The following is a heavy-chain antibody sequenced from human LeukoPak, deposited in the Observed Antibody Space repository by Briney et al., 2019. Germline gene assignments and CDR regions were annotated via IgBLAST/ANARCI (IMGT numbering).Heavy chain of an antibody. Sequence: GGSLRLSCAASGFSFSNYGMHWVRQAPGRGLEWVAVISYDGTNKYYGDSVRGRFTISRDNSKNTLYLQMNSLRADDTAIYYCARARGSIAGASLSDFDYWGQGTLVTVSS. J-gene: IGHJ4*02. CDR2: ISYDGTNK. CDR1: GFSFSNYG. V-gene: IGHV3-30*03. D-gene: IGHD2-21*01. CDR3: ARARGSIAGASLSDFDY.